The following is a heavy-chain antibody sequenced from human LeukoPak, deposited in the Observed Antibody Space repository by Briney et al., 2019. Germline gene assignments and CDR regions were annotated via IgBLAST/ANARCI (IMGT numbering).Heavy chain of an antibody. CDR1: GGSVSSGSYY. CDR3: ARASSLYDFWSGYRTPLDY. D-gene: IGHD3-3*01. J-gene: IGHJ4*02. V-gene: IGHV4-61*01. CDR2: IYYSGST. Sequence: PSETLSLTCTVSGGSVSSGSYYWSWIRQPPGKGLEWIGYIYYSGSTNYNPSLKSRVTISVDTSKNQFSLKLSSVTAADTAVYYCARASSLYDFWSGYRTPLDYWGQGTLVTVSS.